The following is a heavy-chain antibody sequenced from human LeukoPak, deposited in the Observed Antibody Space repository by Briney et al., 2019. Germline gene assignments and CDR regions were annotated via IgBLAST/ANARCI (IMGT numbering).Heavy chain of an antibody. CDR1: GFTFSSYA. Sequence: QPGGSLRLSCAASGFTFSSYAMHWVRQAPGKGLEWVAVISYDGSNKYYADSVKGRFTISRDNSKNTLYLQMNSLRAEDTAVYYCARDGLTTPTPYYYYGMDVWGQGTTVTVSS. V-gene: IGHV3-30*04. CDR3: ARDGLTTPTPYYYYGMDV. D-gene: IGHD4-11*01. J-gene: IGHJ6*02. CDR2: ISYDGSNK.